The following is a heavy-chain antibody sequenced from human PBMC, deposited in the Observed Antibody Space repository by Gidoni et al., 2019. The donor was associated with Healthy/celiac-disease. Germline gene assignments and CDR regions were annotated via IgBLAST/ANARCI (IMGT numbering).Heavy chain of an antibody. CDR3: AKAAPYCSGGSCYSRYFDY. J-gene: IGHJ4*02. CDR2: ISGSGGST. V-gene: IGHV3-23*04. Sequence: EVQLVESGGGLVQPGGSLRLSCAASGFTFSSYAMSWVRQAPGKGLEWVSAISGSGGSTYYADSVKGRFTISRDNSKNTLYLQMNSLRAEDTAVYYCAKAAPYCSGGSCYSRYFDYWGQGTLVTVSS. CDR1: GFTFSSYA. D-gene: IGHD2-15*01.